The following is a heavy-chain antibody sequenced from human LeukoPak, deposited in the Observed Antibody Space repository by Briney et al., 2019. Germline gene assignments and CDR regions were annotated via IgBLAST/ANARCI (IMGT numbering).Heavy chain of an antibody. CDR1: GYTFTSYA. J-gene: IGHJ5*02. CDR2: INTNTGNP. D-gene: IGHD6-19*01. Sequence: AASVKVSCKASGYTFTSYAMNWVRQAPGQGLEWMGLINTNTGNPTYAQGFTGRFVFSLDTSVSTAYLQISSLKAEDTAVYYCAREYSSGWSLRNWFDPWGQGTLVTVSS. CDR3: AREYSSGWSLRNWFDP. V-gene: IGHV7-4-1*02.